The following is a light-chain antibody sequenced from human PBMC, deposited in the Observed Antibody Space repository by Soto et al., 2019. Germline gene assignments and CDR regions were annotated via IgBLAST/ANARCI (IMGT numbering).Light chain of an antibody. CDR2: GAS. V-gene: IGKV3D-15*01. CDR3: QQHGQWPIT. CDR1: QSVSSN. Sequence: IVMTQSPATLSVSPGERATLSCTASQSVSSNLAWYQQKPGQAPRLLIYGASSRATGIPDRFSGSGSGTDFTLTISRLEPEDFATYYCQQHGQWPITFGQGTRLEIK. J-gene: IGKJ5*01.